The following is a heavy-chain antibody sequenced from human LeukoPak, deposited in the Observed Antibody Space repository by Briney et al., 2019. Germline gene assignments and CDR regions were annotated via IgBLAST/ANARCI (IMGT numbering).Heavy chain of an antibody. D-gene: IGHD6-19*01. Sequence: QPGGSLRLSCAASGFTFSDHYMDWVRQAPGKGLEWVGRTRNKANSYTTEYAASVKGRFIISRDDSKNSLYLQMNSLKTEDTAVYYCARGDSSGWYAFDYWGQGTLVTVSS. CDR1: GFTFSDHY. CDR2: TRNKANSYTT. CDR3: ARGDSSGWYAFDY. J-gene: IGHJ4*02. V-gene: IGHV3-72*01.